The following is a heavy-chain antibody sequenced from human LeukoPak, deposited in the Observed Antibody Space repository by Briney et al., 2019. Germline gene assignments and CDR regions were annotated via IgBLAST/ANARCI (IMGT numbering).Heavy chain of an antibody. CDR2: YYYSGST. CDR1: GGSIGNDY. J-gene: IGHJ4*02. Sequence: SETLSLTCTVSGGSIGNDYWSWIRQPPGKGLEWIGHYYYSGSTRYNPSLEGRAIISVDTSINQLSLKVSSVTAADTAVYYCVRDGKDGFNFDFWGPGTLVTVSS. D-gene: IGHD5-24*01. V-gene: IGHV4-59*01. CDR3: VRDGKDGFNFDF.